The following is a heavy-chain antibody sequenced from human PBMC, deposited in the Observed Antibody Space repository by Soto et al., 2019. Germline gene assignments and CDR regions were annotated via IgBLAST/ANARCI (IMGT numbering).Heavy chain of an antibody. V-gene: IGHV3-48*03. CDR3: AREGVIRVYYYYGMDV. D-gene: IGHD3-22*01. CDR1: GFTFSSYE. Sequence: SLRLSCAASGFTFSSYEMNWVRQAPGKGLEWVSYISSSGSTIYYADSVKGRFTISRDNAKNSLYLQMNSLRAEDTAVYYCAREGVIRVYYYYGMDVWGQGTTVTVSS. J-gene: IGHJ6*02. CDR2: ISSSGSTI.